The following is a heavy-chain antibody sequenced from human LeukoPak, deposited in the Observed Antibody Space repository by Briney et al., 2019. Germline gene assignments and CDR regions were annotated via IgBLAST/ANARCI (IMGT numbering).Heavy chain of an antibody. CDR2: INWNGGST. CDR1: GFTFSSYW. D-gene: IGHD3-10*01. CDR3: ARGDYYGSGSYFSPLGY. J-gene: IGHJ4*02. Sequence: GGSLRLSCAASGFTFSSYWMSWVRHAPGKGLEWVSGINWNGGSTGYADSVKGRFTISRDNAKNSLYLQMNSLRAEDTALYYCARGDYYGSGSYFSPLGYWGQGTLVTVSS. V-gene: IGHV3-20*04.